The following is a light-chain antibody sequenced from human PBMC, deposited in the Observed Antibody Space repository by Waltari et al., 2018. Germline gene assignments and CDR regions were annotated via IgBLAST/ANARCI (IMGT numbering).Light chain of an antibody. CDR3: QHYGT. CDR2: KAS. Sequence: DIQMTQSPSTLSASVGDRVTITCRASQSISSWLAWYQQKPGKAPKLLIYKASSLESGVPSRFSGSGSGTEFTLTISSLQPDDFATYYCQHYGTFGQGTQVEIK. J-gene: IGKJ1*01. CDR1: QSISSW. V-gene: IGKV1-5*03.